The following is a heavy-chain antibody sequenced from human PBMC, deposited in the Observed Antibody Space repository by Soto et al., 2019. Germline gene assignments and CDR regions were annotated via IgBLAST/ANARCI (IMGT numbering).Heavy chain of an antibody. CDR3: ARLPGIAVALVRPHNWFDP. Sequence: QVQLQQWGAGLLKPSETLSLTCAVYGGSFSGYYWSWIRQPPGKGLEWIGEINHSGSTNYNPSLKRRVTISVDTSKNQFSLMLSSVTAADTAVYYCARLPGIAVALVRPHNWFDPWGQGTLVTVCS. J-gene: IGHJ5*02. CDR2: INHSGST. V-gene: IGHV4-34*01. CDR1: GGSFSGYY. D-gene: IGHD6-19*01.